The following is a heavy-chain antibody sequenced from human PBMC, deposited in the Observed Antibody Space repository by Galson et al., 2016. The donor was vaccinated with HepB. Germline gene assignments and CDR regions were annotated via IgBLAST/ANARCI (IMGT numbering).Heavy chain of an antibody. CDR1: GYSFTNYY. V-gene: IGHV1-46*01. J-gene: IGHJ4*02. CDR2: LKSSGGST. CDR3: VREHSTATNSFEY. Sequence: SVKVSCKASGYSFTNYYMHWVRQAPGQGLEWMGILKSSGGSTTYAQKFEGRVTMTSDTSTRTVYMVLSSLRSEDTAMYYCVREHSTATNSFEYWGQGTLVTVSS. D-gene: IGHD5-24*01.